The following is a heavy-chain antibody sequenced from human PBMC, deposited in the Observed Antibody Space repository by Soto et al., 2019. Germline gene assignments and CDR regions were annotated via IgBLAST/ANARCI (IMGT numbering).Heavy chain of an antibody. CDR1: GFTFSSYA. CDR3: AKDLSFGVVIPTYYFDY. D-gene: IGHD3-3*01. J-gene: IGHJ4*02. CDR2: ISGSGGST. V-gene: IGHV3-23*01. Sequence: GGSLRLSCAASGFTFSSYAMSWVRQAPGKGLGWVSAISGSGGSTYYADSVKGRFTISRDNSKNTLYLQMNSLRAEDTAVYYCAKDLSFGVVIPTYYFDYWGQGTLVTVSS.